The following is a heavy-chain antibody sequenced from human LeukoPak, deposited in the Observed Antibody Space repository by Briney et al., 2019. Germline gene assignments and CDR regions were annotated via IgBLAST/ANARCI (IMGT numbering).Heavy chain of an antibody. D-gene: IGHD6-13*01. CDR3: ARAIAAAGIYYYYGMDV. V-gene: IGHV6-1*01. CDR1: GDSVSSNSAA. J-gene: IGHJ6*02. Sequence: SQTLSLTCAISGDSVSSNSAAWNWIRQSPSSGLEWLGRTYYRSKWYNDYAVSVKSRITINPDTSKNQFSLQLNSVTPEDTAVYYCARAIAAAGIYYYYGMDVWGQGTTVTVSS. CDR2: TYYRSKWYN.